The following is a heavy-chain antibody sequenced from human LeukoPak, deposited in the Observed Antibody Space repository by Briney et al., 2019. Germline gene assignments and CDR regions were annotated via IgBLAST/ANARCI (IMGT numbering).Heavy chain of an antibody. J-gene: IGHJ4*02. V-gene: IGHV3-48*03. CDR3: AKEGAPGAYFDY. D-gene: IGHD1-26*01. CDR1: GFTFSSYE. Sequence: GGSLRLSCAASGFTFSSYEMNWVRQAPGKGLEWVSYISSSGSTIYYADSVKGRFTISRDNAKNSLYLQMNSLRAEDTAVYYCAKEGAPGAYFDYWGQGTLVTVSS. CDR2: ISSSGSTI.